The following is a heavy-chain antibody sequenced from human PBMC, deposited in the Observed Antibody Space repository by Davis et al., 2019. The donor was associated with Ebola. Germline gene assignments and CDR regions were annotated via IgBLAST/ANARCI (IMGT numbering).Heavy chain of an antibody. V-gene: IGHV3-23*01. CDR3: AKDTSNIWFDI. CDR2: LGTSADT. CDR1: GFVFRNYV. Sequence: GESLKISCAASGFVFRNYVMSWVRQAPGKGLESASTLGTSADTYYADSVKGRFTISRDNSKNTLYLQMNGLRVEDTAIYYCAKDTSNIWFDIWGQGTNVTVSS. D-gene: IGHD1-26*01. J-gene: IGHJ3*02.